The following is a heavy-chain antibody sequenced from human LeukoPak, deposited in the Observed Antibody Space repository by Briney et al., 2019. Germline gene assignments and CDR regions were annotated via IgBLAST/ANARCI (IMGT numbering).Heavy chain of an antibody. V-gene: IGHV3-66*01. CDR2: IYSGGHT. CDR1: GFTGSSNY. Sequence: WGSLRLYCAASGFTGSSNYMSWVRQAPGQGLEWVSVIYSGGHTFSADSVKGRFTISRDNSKNTLNLQMNSLRVEDTAVYYCARASSGWNYFDYWGQGTLVTVSS. D-gene: IGHD6-19*01. J-gene: IGHJ4*02. CDR3: ARASSGWNYFDY.